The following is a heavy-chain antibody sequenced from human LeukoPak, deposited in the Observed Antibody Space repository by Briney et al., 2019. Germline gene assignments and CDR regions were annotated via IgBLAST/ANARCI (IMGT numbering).Heavy chain of an antibody. CDR2: ISGGSSII. CDR3: ARSFRVNAGRGDGFDP. Sequence: GGPLRLSCTASGFTFSSYEMIWVRQAPGKGLEGVSYISGGSSIIYYADSVKGRFTISRDNAKNSLYLQMNSLRAEDTAVYYCARSFRVNAGRGDGFDPWGQGTLVTVSS. CDR1: GFTFSSYE. V-gene: IGHV3-48*03. J-gene: IGHJ5*02. D-gene: IGHD7-27*01.